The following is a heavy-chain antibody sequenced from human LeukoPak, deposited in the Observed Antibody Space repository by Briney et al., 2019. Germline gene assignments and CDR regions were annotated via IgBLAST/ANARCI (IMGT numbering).Heavy chain of an antibody. D-gene: IGHD1-1*01. J-gene: IGHJ4*02. V-gene: IGHV4-59*01. CDR3: ARPHTTGTTGGFDY. CDR1: GGSISSYY. CDR2: IYYSGST. Sequence: SETLSLTCTVSGGSISSYYWSWIRQPPGKGLEWIGYIYYSGSTNYNPSLKSRVTISVDTSKNQFSLKLSSVTAADTAVHYCARPHTTGTTGGFDYWGQGTLVTVSS.